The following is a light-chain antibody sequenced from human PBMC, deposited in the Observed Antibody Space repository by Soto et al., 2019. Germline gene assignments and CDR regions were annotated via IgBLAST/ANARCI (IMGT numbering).Light chain of an antibody. Sequence: QPGPTLPGSRSRTPGQSITISYTETIGDNGNYNRVSWYPQHPGKAPKLIIYEVTDRPSGVSNRFSGSKSGNTASLTISGLQAEDEAEYYCSSYTNINTRACVFGTGTKVTVL. J-gene: IGLJ1*01. V-gene: IGLV2-14*01. CDR3: SSYTNINTRACV. CDR1: IGDNGNYNR. CDR2: EVT.